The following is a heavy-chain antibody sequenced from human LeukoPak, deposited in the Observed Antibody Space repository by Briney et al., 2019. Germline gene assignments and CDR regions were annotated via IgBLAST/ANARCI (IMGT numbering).Heavy chain of an antibody. CDR2: ISGSGLRP. J-gene: IGHJ4*02. CDR1: GFTFTSYS. V-gene: IGHV3-23*01. Sequence: PGGSLRLSCAASGFTFTSYSMTWVRQAPGKGLEWVSSISGSGLRPYYADSVKGRFTVSRDNSKSTLYLQMSSLRAEDTAVYYCAKDRTLYVSGPTAWDHWGQGTVVTVSS. CDR3: AKDRTLYVSGPTAWDH. D-gene: IGHD2/OR15-2a*01.